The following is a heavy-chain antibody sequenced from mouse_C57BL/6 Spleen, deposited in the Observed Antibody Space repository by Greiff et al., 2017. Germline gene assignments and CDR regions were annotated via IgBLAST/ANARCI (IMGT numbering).Heavy chain of an antibody. CDR1: GYTFTSYW. CDR3: AINYYGNYCHAMDY. J-gene: IGHJ4*01. V-gene: IGHV1-74*01. Sequence: QVQLQQPGAELVKPGASVKVSCKASGYTFTSYWMHWVKQRPGQGLEWIGRIHPSDSDTNYNQKFKGKATLTVDKSSSTAYMQLSSLTYEDSAVYYCAINYYGNYCHAMDYWGQGTSVTASS. CDR2: IHPSDSDT. D-gene: IGHD2-1*01.